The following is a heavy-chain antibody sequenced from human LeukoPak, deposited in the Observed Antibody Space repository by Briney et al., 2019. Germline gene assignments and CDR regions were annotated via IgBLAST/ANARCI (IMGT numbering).Heavy chain of an antibody. D-gene: IGHD3-22*01. V-gene: IGHV4-34*01. CDR1: GGSFSGYY. CDR2: INHSGST. J-gene: IGHJ4*02. Sequence: SETLSLTCAVYGGSFSGYYWSWIRQPPGKGLEWIGEINHSGSTNDNPSLKSRVTISVDTSKNQFSLKLSSVTAADTAVYYCAGLLYYDSSGLDYWGQGTLVTVSS. CDR3: AGLLYYDSSGLDY.